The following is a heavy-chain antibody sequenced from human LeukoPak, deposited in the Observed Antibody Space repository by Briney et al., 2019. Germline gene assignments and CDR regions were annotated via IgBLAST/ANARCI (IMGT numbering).Heavy chain of an antibody. CDR3: ARDSSGYAFDI. CDR1: GGTFSSYA. CDR2: IIPIFGTA. D-gene: IGHD3-22*01. J-gene: IGHJ3*02. Sequence: GASVRVSCKASGGTFSSYAISWVRQAPGQGLEWMGRIIPIFGTANYAQKFQGRVTITTDESTSTAYMELSSLRSEDTAVYYCARDSSGYAFDIWGQGTMVTVSS. V-gene: IGHV1-69*05.